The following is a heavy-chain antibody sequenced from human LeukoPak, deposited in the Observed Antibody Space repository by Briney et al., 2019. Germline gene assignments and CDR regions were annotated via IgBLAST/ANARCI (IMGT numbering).Heavy chain of an antibody. J-gene: IGHJ6*02. CDR2: IYSGGST. D-gene: IGHD3-10*01. CDR3: ARDLAWFGEEGMDV. V-gene: IGHV3-66*01. CDR1: GFTVSSNY. Sequence: GGSLRLSCAASGFTVSSNYMSWVRQAPGKGLGWVSVIYSGGSTYYADSVKGRFTISRDNSKNTLYLQMNSLRAEDTAVYYCARDLAWFGEEGMDVWGQGTTVTVSS.